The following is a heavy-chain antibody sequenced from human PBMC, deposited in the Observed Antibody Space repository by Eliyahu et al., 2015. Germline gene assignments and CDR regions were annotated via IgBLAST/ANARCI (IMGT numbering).Heavy chain of an antibody. D-gene: IGHD2-15*01. CDR3: ATHCSGGSCSSSNDAFDI. CDR2: IIPIFGTA. Sequence: EVKKPGSSVKVSCKASGGTFSSYAXSWVRQAPGQGXEWMGGIIPIFGTANYAQKFQGRVTITADESTSTAYMELSSLRSEDTAVYYCATHCSGGSCSSSNDAFDIWGQGTMVTVSS. CDR1: GGTFSSYA. J-gene: IGHJ3*02. V-gene: IGHV1-69*01.